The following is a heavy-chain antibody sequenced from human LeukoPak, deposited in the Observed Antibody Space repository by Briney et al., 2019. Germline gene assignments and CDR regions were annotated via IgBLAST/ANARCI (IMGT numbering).Heavy chain of an antibody. D-gene: IGHD1-26*01. CDR3: ATVGAGIVGATKLFDP. J-gene: IGHJ5*02. CDR1: GYTLTELS. V-gene: IGHV1-24*01. Sequence: ASVKVSCKVSGYTLTELSMHWVRQAPGKGLEWMGGFDPEDGETIYAQKFQGRVTMTEDTSTDTAYMELSSLRSEDTAVYYCATVGAGIVGATKLFDPWGQGTLVTVSS. CDR2: FDPEDGET.